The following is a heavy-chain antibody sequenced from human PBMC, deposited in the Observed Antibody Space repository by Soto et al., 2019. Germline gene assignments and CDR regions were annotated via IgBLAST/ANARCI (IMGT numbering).Heavy chain of an antibody. J-gene: IGHJ6*02. Sequence: QVQLVQSGAEVKKPGSSVKVSCKASGGTFSSYAISWVRQAPGQGLEWMGGIIPIFGTANYAQKFQGRVTITADEPTSTAYMELSSLRSEDTAVYYCARVHGKRPYYYYYYGMDVWGQGTTVTVSS. CDR2: IIPIFGTA. V-gene: IGHV1-69*01. CDR1: GGTFSSYA. CDR3: ARVHGKRPYYYYYYGMDV.